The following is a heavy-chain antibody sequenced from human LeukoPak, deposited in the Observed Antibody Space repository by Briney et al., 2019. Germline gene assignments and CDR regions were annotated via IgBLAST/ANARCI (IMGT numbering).Heavy chain of an antibody. J-gene: IGHJ6*02. Sequence: SVKVSCKASGGTFSGYAISWVRQAPGQGLEWMGGIIPIFGTANYAQKFQGRVTITADESTSTAYMELSSLRSEDTAVYYCARERNYYDSSGLSYYYGMDVWGQGTTVTVSS. CDR2: IIPIFGTA. D-gene: IGHD3-22*01. V-gene: IGHV1-69*13. CDR3: ARERNYYDSSGLSYYYGMDV. CDR1: GGTFSGYA.